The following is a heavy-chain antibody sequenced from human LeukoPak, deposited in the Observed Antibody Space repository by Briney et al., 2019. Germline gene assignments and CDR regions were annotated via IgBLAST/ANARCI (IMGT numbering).Heavy chain of an antibody. V-gene: IGHV4-39*07. CDR2: IYYSGST. CDR3: AARLRYFDWPVSRSGNYYYMDV. CDR1: GGSISSSSYY. D-gene: IGHD3-9*01. J-gene: IGHJ6*03. Sequence: PSETLSLTCTVSGGSISSSSYYWGWIRQPPGKGLEWIGSIYYSGSTYYNPSLKSRVSISVDTSTNPFSLKLSSVTAADTAVYYCAARLRYFDWPVSRSGNYYYMDVWGKGTTVTVSS.